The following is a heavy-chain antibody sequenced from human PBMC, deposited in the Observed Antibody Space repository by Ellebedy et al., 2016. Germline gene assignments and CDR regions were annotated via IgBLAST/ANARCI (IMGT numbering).Heavy chain of an antibody. Sequence: GGSLRLSXVASGFTVTNDYMTWVRQAPGKGLEWVSLIDSGGSSYYADSVKGRFTISRDSPKNTLYLQMNSLRAEDTAVYYCVTRHNGAFDFWGQGTMVTVSS. CDR1: GFTVTNDY. V-gene: IGHV3-53*01. J-gene: IGHJ3*01. CDR3: VTRHNGAFDF. CDR2: IDSGGSS. D-gene: IGHD1-14*01.